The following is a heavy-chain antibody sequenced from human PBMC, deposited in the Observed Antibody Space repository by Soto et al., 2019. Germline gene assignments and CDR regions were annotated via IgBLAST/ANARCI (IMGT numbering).Heavy chain of an antibody. CDR2: IYPGDSDT. CDR3: ARHFTGTLPLWGWFDP. D-gene: IGHD1-1*01. V-gene: IGHV5-51*07. CDR1: GYSFTSYW. J-gene: IGHJ5*02. Sequence: GESLKISCKGSGYSFTSYWIGWVHQMPGKGLEWMGIIYPGDSDTRYSPSFQGQVTISADKSISTAYLQWSSLKASDTAMYYCARHFTGTLPLWGWFDPCGQGTLVTVSS.